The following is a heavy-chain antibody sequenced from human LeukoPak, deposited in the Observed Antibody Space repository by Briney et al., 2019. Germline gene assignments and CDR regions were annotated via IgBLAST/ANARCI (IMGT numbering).Heavy chain of an antibody. CDR2: ISSSSSTI. V-gene: IGHV3-48*02. J-gene: IGHJ4*02. CDR1: GXTFSSYS. Sequence: GESLRLSCAASGXTFSSYSVNWVRQAPGKGLEWVSYISSSSSTIYYADSVKGRFTISRDNAKNSLYLQMNSLRDEDAAVYYCARAPPDEGAFDYWGQGTLVTVSS. CDR3: ARAPPDEGAFDY.